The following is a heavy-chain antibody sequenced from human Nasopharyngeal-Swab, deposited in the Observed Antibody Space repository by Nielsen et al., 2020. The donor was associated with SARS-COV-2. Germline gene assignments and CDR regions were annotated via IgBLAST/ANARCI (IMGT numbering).Heavy chain of an antibody. J-gene: IGHJ5*02. CDR2: ISYDGSNK. CDR1: GFTFSSYG. CDR3: AKGGYTTWFDP. D-gene: IGHD2-15*01. V-gene: IGHV3-30*18. Sequence: GGSLRLSCAASGFTFSSYGMHWVRQAPGKGLEWVAVISYDGSNKYYADSVKGRFTISRDNSKNTLYLQMNSLRAEDTAVYYCAKGGYTTWFDPWGQGTLVTVSS.